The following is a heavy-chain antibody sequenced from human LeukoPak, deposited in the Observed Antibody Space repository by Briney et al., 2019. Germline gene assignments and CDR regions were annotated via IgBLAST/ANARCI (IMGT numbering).Heavy chain of an antibody. CDR3: ARVGVISGTGFDY. D-gene: IGHD1-14*01. CDR1: GFTFSSYW. Sequence: PGGSXXLSCAASGFTFSSYWMRWVRQAPGKGLEWVANIKQDGSEKYYVDSVKGRFTISRDNAKNSLYLQMNSLRAEVTAVYYCARVGVISGTGFDYWGQGTLVTVSS. J-gene: IGHJ4*02. CDR2: IKQDGSEK. V-gene: IGHV3-7*01.